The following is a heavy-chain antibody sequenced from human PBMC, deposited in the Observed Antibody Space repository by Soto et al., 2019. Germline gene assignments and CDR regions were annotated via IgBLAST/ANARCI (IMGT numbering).Heavy chain of an antibody. J-gene: IGHJ4*02. Sequence: QLQLQESGPGLVKPSQTLSLTCTVSGGSISNDDYYWTWIRQSPVKGLEWIGYIYYSGSTYYNPSLKRRVTLSLDSSKNQFSLRLRSVTAADTAVYYCARSTGRYWGQGTLVTVSS. CDR3: ARSTGRY. CDR1: GGSISNDDYY. CDR2: IYYSGST. V-gene: IGHV4-30-4*01. D-gene: IGHD2-21*01.